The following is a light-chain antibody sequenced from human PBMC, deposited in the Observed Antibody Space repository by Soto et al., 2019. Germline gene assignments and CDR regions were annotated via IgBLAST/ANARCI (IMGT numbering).Light chain of an antibody. CDR1: QDIKNY. Sequence: IEMTQSPSALSASAGDRVTITCQASQDIKNYVIWYQQKPGRAPKLLIYDAASLGTGVSSRFSGSGSGTHFTLTISSLQPEDVATYYCQQFDSVPCTFGQGNKLEIK. V-gene: IGKV1-33*01. J-gene: IGKJ2*02. CDR2: DAA. CDR3: QQFDSVPCT.